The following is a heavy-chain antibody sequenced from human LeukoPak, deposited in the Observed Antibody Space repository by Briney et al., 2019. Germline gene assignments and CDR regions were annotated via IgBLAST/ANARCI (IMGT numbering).Heavy chain of an antibody. Sequence: GGSLRLSCAASGFNFSNYAMSWVRQAPGKGLEWVSAISGSDGVTYYADSVKGRFTISRDNSKNTLSLQMNSLKAEDTAIYYCAKDAYYGSGATFDYWGQGTLVTVSS. D-gene: IGHD3-10*01. V-gene: IGHV3-23*01. J-gene: IGHJ4*02. CDR1: GFNFSNYA. CDR3: AKDAYYGSGATFDY. CDR2: ISGSDGVT.